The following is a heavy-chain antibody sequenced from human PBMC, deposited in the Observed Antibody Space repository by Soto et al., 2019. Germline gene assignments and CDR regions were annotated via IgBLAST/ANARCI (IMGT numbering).Heavy chain of an antibody. CDR2: ISSSSSYI. J-gene: IGHJ5*02. D-gene: IGHD1-7*01. V-gene: IGHV3-21*01. CDR3: ARDLGITGTTWWFDP. CDR1: GFTFSSYS. Sequence: PGGSLRLSCAASGFTFSSYSMNWVRQAPGKGLEWVSSISSSSSYIYYADSVKGRFTISRDNAKNSLYLQMNSLRAEDTAVYYCARDLGITGTTWWFDPWGQGTLVTVSS.